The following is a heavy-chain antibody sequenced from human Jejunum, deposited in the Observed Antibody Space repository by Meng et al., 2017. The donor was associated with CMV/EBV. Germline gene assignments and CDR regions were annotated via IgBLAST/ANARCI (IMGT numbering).Heavy chain of an antibody. CDR3: ARSSTSGFDP. CDR2: IYYSGTN. D-gene: IGHD2-2*01. Sequence: TGSGGYISSSTYHWGGNRQPPGKGMEWSGDIYYSGTNYYKPSMKSRLTKSLDTSKNHFALRLSSVTDADTALYYCARSSTSGFDPWGQGTLVTVSS. CDR1: GGYISSSTYH. V-gene: IGHV4-39*06. J-gene: IGHJ5*02.